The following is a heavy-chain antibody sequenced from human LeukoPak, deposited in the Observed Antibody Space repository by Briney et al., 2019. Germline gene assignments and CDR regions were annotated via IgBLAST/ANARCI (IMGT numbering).Heavy chain of an antibody. CDR2: ISYDGSDM. Sequence: PGGSLRLSCAASGFSFSTYGMHWLRQAPDKGLEWLSVISYDGSDMYYADSVKGRFTVSRDNSKDTLYLQMNSLRVEDTAMYYCARENYQGSGNSHSFEFWGQGALVTVSS. D-gene: IGHD1-7*01. CDR1: GFSFSTYG. CDR3: ARENYQGSGNSHSFEF. J-gene: IGHJ4*02. V-gene: IGHV3-30*03.